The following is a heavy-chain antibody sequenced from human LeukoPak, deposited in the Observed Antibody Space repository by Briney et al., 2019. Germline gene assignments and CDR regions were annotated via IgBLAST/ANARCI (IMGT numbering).Heavy chain of an antibody. CDR2: TYYRSKWYN. CDR1: GDSVSSNSAA. CDR3: ARGTYYYDSSGYADLDY. V-gene: IGHV6-1*01. D-gene: IGHD3-22*01. J-gene: IGHJ4*02. Sequence: SQTLSLTCAISGDSVSSNSAAWNWIRQSPSSGLEWLGRTYYRSKWYNDYAVSVKSRITTNPDTSKSQFSLQLNSVTPEDTAVYYCARGTYYYDSSGYADLDYWGQGTLVTVSS.